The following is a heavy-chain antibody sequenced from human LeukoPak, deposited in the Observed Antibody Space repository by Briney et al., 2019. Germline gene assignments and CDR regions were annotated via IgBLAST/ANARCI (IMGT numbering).Heavy chain of an antibody. D-gene: IGHD3-22*01. Sequence: GGSLRLSCAASGFTFDDYAMHWVRQAPGKGLEWVSGISWNSGSIGYADSVKGRFTISRDNGKNSLYLQMNSLRAEDTALYYCAKDLRTYYYDSSGYPAFDYCGQGTLVTVSS. V-gene: IGHV3-9*01. CDR2: ISWNSGSI. J-gene: IGHJ4*01. CDR1: GFTFDDYA. CDR3: AKDLRTYYYDSSGYPAFDY.